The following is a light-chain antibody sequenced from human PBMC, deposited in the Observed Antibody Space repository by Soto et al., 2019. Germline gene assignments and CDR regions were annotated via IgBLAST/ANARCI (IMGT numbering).Light chain of an antibody. J-gene: IGKJ5*01. CDR2: DVS. Sequence: PGERATLSCGASQRLSSNYLAWYQQKPGLAPRFLIYDVSSRATGIPDRFSGSGSGTDFTLTISRLEPEDFAVYYCQQYGSSPFGQGTRLEIK. CDR1: QRLSSNY. CDR3: QQYGSSP. V-gene: IGKV3D-20*01.